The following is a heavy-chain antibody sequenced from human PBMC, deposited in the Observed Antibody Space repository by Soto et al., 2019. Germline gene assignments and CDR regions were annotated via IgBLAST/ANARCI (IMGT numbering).Heavy chain of an antibody. Sequence: EVQLVESGGGLVQPGRSLRLSCAASGFTFDDYAMHWVRQAPGKGLEWVSGISWNSGSIGYADSVKGPLTISRDNAKNSLYLQMNSLRAEDTALYYCAKKTPGIVVVVAAGAFDIWGQGTMVTVSS. V-gene: IGHV3-9*01. CDR1: GFTFDDYA. D-gene: IGHD2-15*01. CDR2: ISWNSGSI. CDR3: AKKTPGIVVVVAAGAFDI. J-gene: IGHJ3*02.